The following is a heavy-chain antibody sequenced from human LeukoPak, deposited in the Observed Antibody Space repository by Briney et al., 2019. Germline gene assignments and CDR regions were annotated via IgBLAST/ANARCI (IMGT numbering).Heavy chain of an antibody. CDR3: ARDPTYYQFQH. V-gene: IGHV4-59*01. CDR1: YX. J-gene: IGHJ1*01. D-gene: IGHD2-2*01. Sequence: YXWXXXRXPPGKGLEWIGYIYYSGSTNYNPSLKSRVTISVDTSKNQFSLKLSSVTAADTAVYYCARDPTYYQFQHWGQGTLVTVSS. CDR2: IYYSGST.